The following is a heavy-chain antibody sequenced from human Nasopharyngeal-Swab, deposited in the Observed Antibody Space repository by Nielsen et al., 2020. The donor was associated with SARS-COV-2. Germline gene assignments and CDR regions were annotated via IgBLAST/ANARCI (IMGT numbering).Heavy chain of an antibody. J-gene: IGHJ4*02. Sequence: SQTLSLTCAVYGGSFSVYYWSWSRQPPRKWLEWIGEINHSGSTNYNPSLKSLVTISVDTSKNQFSLNLRSVTAADTAVYYFARAGVDILTGSSGGCFDYWGQGTLVTVSS. V-gene: IGHV4-34*01. CDR3: ARAGVDILTGSSGGCFDY. CDR2: INHSGST. CDR1: GGSFSVYY. D-gene: IGHD3-9*01.